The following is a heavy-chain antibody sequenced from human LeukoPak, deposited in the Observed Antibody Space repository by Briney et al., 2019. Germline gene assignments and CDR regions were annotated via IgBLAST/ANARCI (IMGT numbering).Heavy chain of an antibody. D-gene: IGHD7-27*01. J-gene: IGHJ4*02. CDR2: ISSSGSPI. Sequence: GGSLRLSCAASGFTFSSCEMNWVRQAPGKGLEWVSYISSSGSPIYYADSVKGRFTISRDNAKNSLYLQMNSLRAEDTALYYCARDHWGEYSGGTTSPEGYIFDSWGQGTLVIVSS. V-gene: IGHV3-48*03. CDR1: GFTFSSCE. CDR3: ARDHWGEYSGGTTSPEGYIFDS.